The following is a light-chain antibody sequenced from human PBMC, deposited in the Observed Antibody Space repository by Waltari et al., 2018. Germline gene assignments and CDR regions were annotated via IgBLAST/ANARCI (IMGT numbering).Light chain of an antibody. CDR1: QSVRSN. V-gene: IGKV3-15*01. J-gene: IGKJ4*01. Sequence: EIVMTQFPATLSVSPGERATLSCRASQSVRSNLAWYQQKPGQAPRRLIYAASTRATGIPASFSGSGAGTEFTLTISSVKSEDFAVYYWQQYNNWPLTFGGGTEVEIE. CDR2: AAS. CDR3: QQYNNWPLT.